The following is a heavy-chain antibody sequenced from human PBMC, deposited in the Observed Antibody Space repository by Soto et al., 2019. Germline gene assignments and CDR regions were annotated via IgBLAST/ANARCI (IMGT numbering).Heavy chain of an antibody. CDR3: ARGEVASNPGPYYFDY. CDR2: IYYSGST. D-gene: IGHD2-15*01. V-gene: IGHV4-31*03. Sequence: PSETLSLTCTVSGGSISSSGYYWSWIRQHPGKGLEWIGYIYYSGSTYYNPSLKSRVTISVDTSKNQFSLKLSSVTAADTAVYYCARGEVASNPGPYYFDYWGQGTLVTVSS. J-gene: IGHJ4*02. CDR1: GGSISSSGYY.